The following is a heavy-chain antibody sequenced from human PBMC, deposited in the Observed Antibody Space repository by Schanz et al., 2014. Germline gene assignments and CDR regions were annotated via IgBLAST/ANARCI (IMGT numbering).Heavy chain of an antibody. J-gene: IGHJ4*02. Sequence: EVQLVESGGGLVQPGGSLRLSCAASGFTFSSYWMSWVRQAPGKGLEWVSSISNGGGYIYYADSVKGRFTISRDSARNSLYLQMSXXXXXXTAVYYCARGTPFLXXYWGQGTLVTVSS. CDR2: ISNGGGYI. D-gene: IGHD3-16*01. CDR3: ARGTPFLXXY. V-gene: IGHV3-21*01. CDR1: GFTFSSYW.